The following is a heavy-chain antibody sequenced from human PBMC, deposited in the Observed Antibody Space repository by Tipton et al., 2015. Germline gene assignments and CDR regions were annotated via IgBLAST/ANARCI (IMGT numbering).Heavy chain of an antibody. J-gene: IGHJ4*02. Sequence: GSLRLSCAASGFSFSDAWMIWVRQAPGKGLEWVGRIKSKTGGGTTDYAAPVKGRFTISRDDSKNTLYLQMNSLRDEDTAVYYCARDTAGGLADYWGQGALVTVSS. CDR2: IKSKTGGGTT. CDR1: GFSFSDAW. CDR3: ARDTAGGLADY. V-gene: IGHV3-15*07. D-gene: IGHD3-16*01.